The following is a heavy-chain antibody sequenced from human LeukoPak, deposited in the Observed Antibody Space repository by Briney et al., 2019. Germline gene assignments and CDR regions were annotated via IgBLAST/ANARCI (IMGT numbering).Heavy chain of an antibody. J-gene: IGHJ4*02. Sequence: GESLKISCKGSGYSFTSYWIGWVRQMPGKGLEWMGIIYPGDSDTRYSPSFQGQVTISADKSISTAYLQWSSLKASDTAMYYCATSYYYGSGSYYIPGYWGQGTLVTVSS. CDR1: GYSFTSYW. D-gene: IGHD3-10*01. CDR3: ATSYYYGSGSYYIPGY. CDR2: IYPGDSDT. V-gene: IGHV5-51*01.